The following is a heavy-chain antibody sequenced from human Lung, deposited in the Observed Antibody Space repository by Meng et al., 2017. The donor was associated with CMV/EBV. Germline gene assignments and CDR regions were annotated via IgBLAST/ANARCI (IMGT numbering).Heavy chain of an antibody. D-gene: IGHD5-24*01. CDR1: GFTLRSYW. CDR3: ARGLEEYLGWEMGY. Sequence: EVKLVESXGGLVQPGXSLRLSGAVSGFTLRSYWMHWVRQAPGKGLEWVSRIDIDGRDITYADSVKGRFTISRDTAKNTLYLEMSSLRVEDTAVYYCARGLEEYLGWEMGYWGQGTLVTVSS. J-gene: IGHJ4*02. CDR2: IDIDGRDI. V-gene: IGHV3-74*03.